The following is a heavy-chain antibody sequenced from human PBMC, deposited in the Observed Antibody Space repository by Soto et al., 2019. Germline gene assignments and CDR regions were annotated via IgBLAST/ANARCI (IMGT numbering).Heavy chain of an antibody. CDR3: AREGSDYGVDY. CDR2: IYYSGST. Sequence: SETLSLTCTVSGGSISSGGYYWSWIRQHPGKGLEWIGYIYYSGSTYYNPSLKSRVTISVDTSKNQFSLKLSSVTAADTAVYYCAREGSDYGVDYWGQGTLVTVSS. V-gene: IGHV4-31*03. CDR1: GGSISSGGYY. J-gene: IGHJ4*02. D-gene: IGHD4-17*01.